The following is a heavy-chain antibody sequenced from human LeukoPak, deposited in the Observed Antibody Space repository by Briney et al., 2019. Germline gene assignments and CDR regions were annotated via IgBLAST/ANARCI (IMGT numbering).Heavy chain of an antibody. CDR1: GYTFTSYG. CDR2: ISAYNGNT. Sequence: ASVKVSCKASGYTFTSYGISWVRQAPGQGLEWMGWISAYNGNTNYAQKLQGRVTMTTDTSTSTAYMELSSLRSEDTAVYYCATDRKVSRYCSSTSCHVRYFDLWGRGTLVTVSS. J-gene: IGHJ2*01. D-gene: IGHD2-2*01. V-gene: IGHV1-18*01. CDR3: ATDRKVSRYCSSTSCHVRYFDL.